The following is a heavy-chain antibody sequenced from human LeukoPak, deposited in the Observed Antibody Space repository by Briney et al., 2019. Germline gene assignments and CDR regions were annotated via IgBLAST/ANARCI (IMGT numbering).Heavy chain of an antibody. V-gene: IGHV4-4*07. J-gene: IGHJ4*02. Sequence: SETLSLNCTVSGGSISSYFCSRIRQPAGKGLEWIGRIHTSGSTNYNSSLKSRVTMSVDTSKNQFSLNLSSVTAADTAVYYCARESRQEGFDNWGQGTLVTVSS. CDR1: GGSISSYF. CDR3: ARESRQEGFDN. CDR2: IHTSGST.